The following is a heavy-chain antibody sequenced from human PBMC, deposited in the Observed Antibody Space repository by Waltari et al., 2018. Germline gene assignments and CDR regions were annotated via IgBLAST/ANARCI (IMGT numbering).Heavy chain of an antibody. CDR1: WFTVSSFP. CDR2: IYSGGDT. V-gene: IGHV3-53*01. D-gene: IGHD2-15*01. Sequence: VHVEESGGGLMQPGGSLSLSCAASWFTVSSFPLAWVRQAPGKGLEWVSLIYSGGDTYYADSVKGRFTISRDNSKNMVYLQMNSLRADDTAVYYCARETGVAVAGYGLDIWGQGTTVTVSS. J-gene: IGHJ6*02. CDR3: ARETGVAVAGYGLDI.